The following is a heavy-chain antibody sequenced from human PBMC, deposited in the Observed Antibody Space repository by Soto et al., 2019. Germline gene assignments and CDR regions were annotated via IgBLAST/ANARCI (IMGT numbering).Heavy chain of an antibody. CDR2: IIPIFGTA. V-gene: IGHV1-69*13. J-gene: IGHJ5*02. Sequence: SVKVSCKASGGTFSSYAISWVRQAPGQGLEWMGGIIPIFGTANYAQKFQGRVTITADESTSTAYMELNSLRAEDTAVYYCARDLHDYVSFRFDPWGQGTLVTVSS. CDR3: ARDLHDYVSFRFDP. D-gene: IGHD3-16*01. CDR1: GGTFSSYA.